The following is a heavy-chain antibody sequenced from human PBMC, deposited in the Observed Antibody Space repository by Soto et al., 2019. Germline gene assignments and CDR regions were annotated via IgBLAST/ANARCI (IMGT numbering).Heavy chain of an antibody. D-gene: IGHD6-13*01. J-gene: IGHJ4*02. CDR3: ARDSGIAAAGSFDS. V-gene: IGHV1-18*01. CDR2: ISAYNANT. Sequence: QVQLVQSGAEVKKPGASVKVSCKASGYTFTIYGISWVRQAPGQGLEWMGWISAYNANTNYAQNLQGRVTMTTDTSTRTAYMELRSLRSDDTAVYYWARDSGIAAAGSFDSWGQGTLVTVSS. CDR1: GYTFTIYG.